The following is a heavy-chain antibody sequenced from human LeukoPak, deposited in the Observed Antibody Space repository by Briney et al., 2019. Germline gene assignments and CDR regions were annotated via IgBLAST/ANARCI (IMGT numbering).Heavy chain of an antibody. V-gene: IGHV3-23*01. Sequence: GGSLRLSCAAAGFTFSNYAMTWVRQAPGKGLEWVSSISGSGGSTYYADSVKGRFTISRDNSRNTLYLQMYSLRAEDTAVYYCAKVEGASKASVYWGQGALVTVSS. CDR3: AKVEGASKASVY. CDR1: GFTFSNYA. D-gene: IGHD1-1*01. CDR2: ISGSGGST. J-gene: IGHJ4*02.